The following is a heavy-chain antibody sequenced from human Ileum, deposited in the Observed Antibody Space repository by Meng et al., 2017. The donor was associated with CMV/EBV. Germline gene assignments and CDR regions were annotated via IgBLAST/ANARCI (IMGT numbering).Heavy chain of an antibody. CDR3: AREIYCSSRSCYTHYGMDV. V-gene: IGHV3-53*01. J-gene: IGHJ6*02. CDR1: GFTVSSNY. CDR2: IYSGGST. Sequence: GGSLRLSCAASGFTVSSNYMSWVRQAPGKGLEWVSVIYSGGSTYYADSVKGRFTISRDNSKNTLYLQMNSLRAEDTAVYYCAREIYCSSRSCYTHYGMDVWGQGTMVTVSS. D-gene: IGHD2-2*02.